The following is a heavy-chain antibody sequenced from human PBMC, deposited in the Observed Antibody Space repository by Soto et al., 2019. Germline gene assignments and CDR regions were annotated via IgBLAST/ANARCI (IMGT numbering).Heavy chain of an antibody. D-gene: IGHD2-2*01. CDR2: FDPEDGET. V-gene: IGHV1-24*01. CDR3: AAGFGQQYQLLWRYYGMDV. Sequence: QVQLVQSGAEVKKPGASVKVSCKVSGYTLTELSMHWVRQAPGKGLEWMGGFDPEDGETIYAQKFQGRVTMTEDTSTDTAYMELSRLRAEDTAVYCCAAGFGQQYQLLWRYYGMDVWGQGTTVTVSS. CDR1: GYTLTELS. J-gene: IGHJ6*02.